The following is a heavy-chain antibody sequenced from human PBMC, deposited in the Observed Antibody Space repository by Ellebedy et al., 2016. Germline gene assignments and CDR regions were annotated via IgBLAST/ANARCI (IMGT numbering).Heavy chain of an antibody. V-gene: IGHV3-7*01. Sequence: GESLKISCAASGFTFSSYWMSWVRQVPGKGLEWVANIKQDGSEKYYVDSVKGRFTISRDNAKNSLYLQMNSLRAEDTAVYYCARAWCYYDSSGYYGGGCYFDYWGQGTLVTVSS. J-gene: IGHJ4*02. CDR2: IKQDGSEK. CDR1: GFTFSSYW. D-gene: IGHD3-22*01. CDR3: ARAWCYYDSSGYYGGGCYFDY.